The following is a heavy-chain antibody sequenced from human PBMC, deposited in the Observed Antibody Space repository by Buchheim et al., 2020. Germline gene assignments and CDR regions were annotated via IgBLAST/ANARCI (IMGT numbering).Heavy chain of an antibody. CDR3: AKDTRDSSGWYSYYYMDV. Sequence: EVQLLESGGGLVQPGESLRLSCAASGFTFSSYAMSWVRQAPGKGLEWVSAISGSGGSAYYADSVKGRFTISRDNSKDTLYLQMNSLRAEDTAVYYCAKDTRDSSGWYSYYYMDVWGKGTT. CDR1: GFTFSSYA. D-gene: IGHD6-19*01. CDR2: ISGSGGSA. V-gene: IGHV3-23*01. J-gene: IGHJ6*03.